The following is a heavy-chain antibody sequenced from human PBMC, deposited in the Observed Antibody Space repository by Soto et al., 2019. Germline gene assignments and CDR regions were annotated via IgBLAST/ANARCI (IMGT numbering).Heavy chain of an antibody. Sequence: QVQLVQSGAEVKKPGSSVKVSCKASGGTFSSYAISWVRQAPGQGLEWMGGISPIFGTANYAQKFQGRVTMTAHESTNTAYMELSSLRSEDTAVYYCAREEGADVVAAPTYSYYGMDFWGQGTTVTVSS. V-gene: IGHV1-69*01. J-gene: IGHJ6*02. CDR1: GGTFSSYA. CDR3: AREEGADVVAAPTYSYYGMDF. CDR2: ISPIFGTA. D-gene: IGHD2-15*01.